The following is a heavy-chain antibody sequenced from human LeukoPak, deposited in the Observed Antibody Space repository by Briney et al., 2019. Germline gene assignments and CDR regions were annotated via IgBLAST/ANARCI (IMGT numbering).Heavy chain of an antibody. D-gene: IGHD2-2*01. CDR1: GFTFSSYA. CDR3: AKDRPLGYCSSTSCYHYFDY. Sequence: GGSLRLSCAASGFTFSSYAMSWVRQAPGKGLEWVSAISGSCGSSYYADSVKGRFTISRDNSKNTLYLQMNSLRAEDTAVYYCAKDRPLGYCSSTSCYHYFDYWGQGTLVTVSS. CDR2: ISGSCGSS. J-gene: IGHJ4*02. V-gene: IGHV3-23*01.